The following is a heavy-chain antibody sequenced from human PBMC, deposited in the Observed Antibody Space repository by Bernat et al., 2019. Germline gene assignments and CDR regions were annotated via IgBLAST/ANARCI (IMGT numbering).Heavy chain of an antibody. CDR3: ARGPGLWGGMDV. V-gene: IGHV4-38-2*01. CDR2: IYHSGST. J-gene: IGHJ6*02. D-gene: IGHD3-16*01. Sequence: QVQLQESGPGLVKPSETLSLTCAVSGYSISSGYYWGWIRQPPGKGLEWIGSIYHSGSTYYNPSLKSRVTISIDTSKNQFSLKLSSVTAADTAVYYCARGPGLWGGMDVWGQGTTVTVSS. CDR1: GYSISSGYY.